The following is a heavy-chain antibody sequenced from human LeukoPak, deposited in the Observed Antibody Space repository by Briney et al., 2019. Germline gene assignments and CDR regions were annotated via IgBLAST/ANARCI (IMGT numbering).Heavy chain of an antibody. D-gene: IGHD5-12*01. CDR3: ARDGLSGYDFDYYYYYYMDV. CDR1: GFTFGSYS. Sequence: GGSLRLSCAASGFTFGSYSMNWVRQAPGKGLEWVSSISSSSSYIYYADSVKGRFTISRDNAKNSLYLQMNSLRAEDTAVYYCARDGLSGYDFDYYYYYYMDVWGKGTTVTVSS. J-gene: IGHJ6*03. CDR2: ISSSSSYI. V-gene: IGHV3-21*01.